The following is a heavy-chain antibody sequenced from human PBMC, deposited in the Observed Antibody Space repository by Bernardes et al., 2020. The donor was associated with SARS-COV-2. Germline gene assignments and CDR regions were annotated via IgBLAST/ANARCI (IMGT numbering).Heavy chain of an antibody. CDR2: IRSSSSNV. V-gene: IGHV3-48*02. J-gene: IGHJ4*02. Sequence: GALRLSCAASGFTFNSYNMNWVRQAPGKGLEWISHIRSSSSNVYYADSVKGRFTISRDNANNSLYLQMNSLRDEDTAVYYCARGGRTTGAACDCWGQGTLVTVSS. D-gene: IGHD3-16*01. CDR3: ARGGRTTGAACDC. CDR1: GFTFNSYN.